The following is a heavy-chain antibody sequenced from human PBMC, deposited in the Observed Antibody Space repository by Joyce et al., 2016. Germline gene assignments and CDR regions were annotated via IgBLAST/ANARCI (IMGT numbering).Heavy chain of an antibody. J-gene: IGHJ4*02. Sequence: QLQLQESGPGLVKPSETLSLTCTVSGGSIGGTSYYWVWVRQPPGKGLEWIGNIYYSGTTYYNPSLNSRGTISVDTSKNQFSLKLSSVTAADTAVYYCARQRQQLDYWGQGTLVTVSS. CDR2: IYYSGTT. CDR3: ARQRQQLDY. D-gene: IGHD6-13*01. CDR1: GGSIGGTSYY. V-gene: IGHV4-39*01.